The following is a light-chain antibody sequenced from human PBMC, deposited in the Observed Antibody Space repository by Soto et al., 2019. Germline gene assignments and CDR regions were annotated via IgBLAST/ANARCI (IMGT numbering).Light chain of an antibody. CDR3: SSYAGSNIYVV. J-gene: IGLJ2*01. CDR1: GSDVGGYNY. V-gene: IGLV2-8*01. Sequence: QSALTQPPSASGSPGQSVTISCTGTGSDVGGYNYVSWYQHHPGKAPKLMLYEVSTRPSGVPDRFSGSKSGNTASLTVSGLLAEDEADYYCSSYAGSNIYVVFGGGTKLTV. CDR2: EVS.